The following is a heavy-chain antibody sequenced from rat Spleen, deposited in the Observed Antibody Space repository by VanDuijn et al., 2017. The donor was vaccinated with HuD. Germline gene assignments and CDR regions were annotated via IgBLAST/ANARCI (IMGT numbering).Heavy chain of an antibody. CDR2: MKYDGDT. V-gene: IGHV2S30*01. J-gene: IGHJ2*01. CDR3: ARDLGGAVD. Sequence: VQLKESGPGLVQPSQPLSLTCTVSGFSLMDYSVQWVRQPPGKGLEWMGRMKYDGDTYYNSALKSRLSISRDTSKNQVFLNVNSLQTEDTATYFCARDLGGAVDWGQGVMVTVSS. CDR1: GFSLMDYS. D-gene: IGHD4-6*01.